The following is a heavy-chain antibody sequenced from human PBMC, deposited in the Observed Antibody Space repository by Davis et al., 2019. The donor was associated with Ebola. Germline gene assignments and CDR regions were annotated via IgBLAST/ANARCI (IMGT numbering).Heavy chain of an antibody. CDR3: TCPNRDYYYGMDV. CDR2: ISAYNGNT. Sequence: ASVKVSCKASGGTFSSYAISWVRQAPGQGLEWMGWISAYNGNTNYAQRLQGRVTMTTDTSTSTAYMELRSLRSDDTAVYYCTCPNRDYYYGMDVWGQGTTVTVSS. V-gene: IGHV1-18*01. D-gene: IGHD1-14*01. CDR1: GGTFSSYA. J-gene: IGHJ6*02.